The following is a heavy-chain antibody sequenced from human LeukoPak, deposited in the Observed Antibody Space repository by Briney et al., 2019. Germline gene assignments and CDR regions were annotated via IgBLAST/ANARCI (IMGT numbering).Heavy chain of an antibody. D-gene: IGHD3-9*01. CDR1: GYSISSGYY. Sequence: SETLSLTCTVSGYSISSGYYWGCIRQPPGKGLEWIGSIYHSGSTYYNPSPKSRVTISVDTSKNQFSLKLSSVTAADTAVYYCARVYTYYDILTGYYPNYFDYWGQGTLVTVSS. J-gene: IGHJ4*02. CDR2: IYHSGST. V-gene: IGHV4-38-2*02. CDR3: ARVYTYYDILTGYYPNYFDY.